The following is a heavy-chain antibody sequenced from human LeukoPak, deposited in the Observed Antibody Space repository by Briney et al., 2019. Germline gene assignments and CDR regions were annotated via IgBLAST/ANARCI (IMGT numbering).Heavy chain of an antibody. Sequence: PGGSLRLSCEASGFTFSDYYMSWIRQAPGKGLEWISYISGSSSHINYADSVKGRFTISRDNAKKSVYLQMDSLRAEDTAVYYCARDQIGSWWGQGTLVIVSS. CDR2: ISGSSSHI. CDR3: ARDQIGSW. V-gene: IGHV3-11*06. CDR1: GFTFSDYY. D-gene: IGHD3-22*01. J-gene: IGHJ4*02.